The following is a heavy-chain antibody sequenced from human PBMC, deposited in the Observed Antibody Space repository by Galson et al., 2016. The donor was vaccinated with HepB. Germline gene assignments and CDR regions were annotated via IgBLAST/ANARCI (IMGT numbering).Heavy chain of an antibody. Sequence: TLSLTCTVSGGSISSGDYYWSWIRQPPGKGLEWIGYIYYSGNTCYNPSLKSRVTISVDTSKNQFSLKLSSVTAADTAVYYCARVPRTYYYMDVWGKGTTVTVSS. CDR2: IYYSGNT. J-gene: IGHJ6*03. D-gene: IGHD1-7*01. V-gene: IGHV4-30-4*01. CDR1: GGSISSGDYY. CDR3: ARVPRTYYYMDV.